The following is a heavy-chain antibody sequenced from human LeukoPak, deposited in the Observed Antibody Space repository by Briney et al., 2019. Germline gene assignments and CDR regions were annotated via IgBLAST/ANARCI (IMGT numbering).Heavy chain of an antibody. D-gene: IGHD3-22*01. CDR3: AKHLYFDSGGSNF. V-gene: IGHV3-23*01. CDR2: ITGDGQRA. Sequence: GGSLRLSCEVSRFTFSSFAMTWVRQAPGKGLECVSSITGDGQRAHHADSVRGRFTISRDNSKSTLYLQMNSLRAEDTAVYYCAKHLYFDSGGSNFWGLGTLVTVSS. CDR1: RFTFSSFA. J-gene: IGHJ4*02.